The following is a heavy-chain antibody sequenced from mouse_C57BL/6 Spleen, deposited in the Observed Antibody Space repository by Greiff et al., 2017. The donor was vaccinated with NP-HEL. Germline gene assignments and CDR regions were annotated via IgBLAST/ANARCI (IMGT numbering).Heavy chain of an antibody. Sequence: QVQLQQPGAELVKPGASVKLSCKASGYTFTSYWMQWVKQRPGQGLEWIGEIDPSDSYTNYNQKFKGKATLTVDTSSSTAYMQLSSLTSEDSAVYYCARFYDGYIFDYWGQGTTLTVSS. CDR3: ARFYDGYIFDY. J-gene: IGHJ2*01. CDR2: IDPSDSYT. CDR1: GYTFTSYW. V-gene: IGHV1-50*01. D-gene: IGHD2-3*01.